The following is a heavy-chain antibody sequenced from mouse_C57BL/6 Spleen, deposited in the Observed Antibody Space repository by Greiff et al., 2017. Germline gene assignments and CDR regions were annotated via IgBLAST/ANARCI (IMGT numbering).Heavy chain of an antibody. CDR2: IYPGDGDT. D-gene: IGHD1-1*01. Sequence: QVQLQQSGPELVKPGASVKLSCKASGYAFSSSWMNWVKQRPGKGLEWIGRIYPGDGDTNYNGKFKGKATLTADKSSSTAYMQLSSLTSEDSAVYFCARRLLRSLYFDYWGQGTTLTVSS. J-gene: IGHJ2*01. CDR1: GYAFSSSW. CDR3: ARRLLRSLYFDY. V-gene: IGHV1-82*01.